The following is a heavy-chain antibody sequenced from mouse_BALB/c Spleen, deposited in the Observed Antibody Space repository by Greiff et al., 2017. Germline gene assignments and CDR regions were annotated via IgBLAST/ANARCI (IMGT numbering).Heavy chain of an antibody. J-gene: IGHJ3*01. CDR3: ARNPLDSSGYQFAY. D-gene: IGHD3-2*01. V-gene: IGHV1-7*01. CDR1: GYTFTSYW. CDR2: INPSTGYT. Sequence: VQLQQSGAELAKPGASVKMSCKASGYTFTSYWMHWVKQRPGQGLEWIGYINPSTGYTEYNQKFKDKATLTADKSSSTAYMQLSSLTSEDSAVYYCARNPLDSSGYQFAYWGQGTLVTVSA.